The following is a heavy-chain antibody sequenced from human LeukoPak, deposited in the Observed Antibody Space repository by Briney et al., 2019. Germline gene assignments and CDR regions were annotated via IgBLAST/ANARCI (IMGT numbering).Heavy chain of an antibody. Sequence: ASVKVSCKASGYTFTNYYIHWVRQAPGQGLECMGIINPSGGSTSYAQKFQGRVTMTRDTSISTAYMELSRLRSDDTAVYYCARLGSSWYVGFDYWGQETLVTVSS. CDR1: GYTFTNYY. CDR2: INPSGGST. D-gene: IGHD6-13*01. V-gene: IGHV1-46*01. J-gene: IGHJ4*02. CDR3: ARLGSSWYVGFDY.